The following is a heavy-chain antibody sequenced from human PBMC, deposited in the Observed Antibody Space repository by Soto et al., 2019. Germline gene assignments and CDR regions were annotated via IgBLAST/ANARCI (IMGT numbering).Heavy chain of an antibody. V-gene: IGHV4-34*01. Sequence: SETLSLTSAVYGGYCGGYYWRWIRQPPGKGLEWIGEINHSGSTNYNPSLKSRVTISEDTSKNQFSLKLSSVTAADTAVYYCARGRAGEVATTDFDYWGQGTLVTGSS. D-gene: IGHD5-12*01. J-gene: IGHJ4*02. CDR3: ARGRAGEVATTDFDY. CDR2: INHSGST. CDR1: GGYCGGYY.